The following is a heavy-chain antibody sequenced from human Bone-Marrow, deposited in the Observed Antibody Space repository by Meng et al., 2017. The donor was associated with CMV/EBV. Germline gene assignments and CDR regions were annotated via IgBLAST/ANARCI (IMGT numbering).Heavy chain of an antibody. D-gene: IGHD2-8*01. CDR2: ISVYGGNT. CDR1: FTFRSPA. V-gene: IGHV3-23*01. J-gene: IGHJ4*02. CDR3: ARRHGGDTNNYYYFDY. Sequence: FTFRSPAMSWVRQAPGKGLEWVSAISVYGGNTYYVDSVKGRFTISRGNFKNTLYLQMNNLRAEDTAVYYCARRHGGDTNNYYYFDYWGQGTLVTVSS.